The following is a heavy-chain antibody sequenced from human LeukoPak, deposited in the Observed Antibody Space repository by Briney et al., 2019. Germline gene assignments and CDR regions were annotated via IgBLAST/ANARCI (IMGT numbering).Heavy chain of an antibody. J-gene: IGHJ5*02. CDR2: INPNSGGT. D-gene: IGHD7-27*01. CDR1: GYTFTGYY. Sequence: GASVKVSCKTSGYTFTGYYMYWVRQAPGQGLEWMGWINPNSGGTNYAQKFQGRVTMTRDTSISTAYMELSRLRSDDTAVYYCARDALRNRHWGAWFDPWGQGTLVTVSS. CDR3: ARDALRNRHWGAWFDP. V-gene: IGHV1-2*02.